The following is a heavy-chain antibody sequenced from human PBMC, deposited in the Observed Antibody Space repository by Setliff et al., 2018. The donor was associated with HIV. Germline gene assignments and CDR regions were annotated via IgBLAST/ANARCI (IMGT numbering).Heavy chain of an antibody. CDR2: IKQDGREK. D-gene: IGHD4-4*01. CDR3: TRHSTDPWSLLDY. Sequence: PGGSLRLSCVASGLPFYNYWMTWLRRAPGRGLEWVANIKQDGREKYYVDSVKGRFTISRDNAKNSLYLQMDSLKTEDTAVYYCTRHSTDPWSLLDYWGQGTLVTVSS. CDR1: GLPFYNYW. J-gene: IGHJ4*02. V-gene: IGHV3-7*03.